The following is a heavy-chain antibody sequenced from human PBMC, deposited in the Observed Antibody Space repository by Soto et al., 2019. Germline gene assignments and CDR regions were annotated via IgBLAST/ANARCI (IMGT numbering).Heavy chain of an antibody. V-gene: IGHV3-33*01. CDR1: GFTFSSYR. J-gene: IGHJ4*02. Sequence: QVQLVESGGGVVQPGRSLRLSCAASGFTFSSYRMHWVRQAPGKGLEWVAVIWYDGSNKYYADSVKGRFTISRDNYKNTMYLQMNSLRAEDTAVYYCARHAKGQLVDYWGQGSLVTVSS. D-gene: IGHD6-6*01. CDR3: ARHAKGQLVDY. CDR2: IWYDGSNK.